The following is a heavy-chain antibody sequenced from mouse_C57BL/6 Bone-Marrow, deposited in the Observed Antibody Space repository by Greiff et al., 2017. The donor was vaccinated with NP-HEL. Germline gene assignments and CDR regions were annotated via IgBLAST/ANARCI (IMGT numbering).Heavy chain of an antibody. CDR1: GFSLTSYG. V-gene: IGHV2-9*01. CDR2: IWGGGST. CDR3: AEHDYYGSSPYYAMDY. Sequence: VQLQESGPGLVAPSQSLSITCTVSGFSLTSYGVHWVRQPPGKGLEWLGVIWGGGSTNYNSALMSRLSISKDNSKSQVFLKMNSLQTDDAAMYYCAEHDYYGSSPYYAMDYWGQGASVTVSS. D-gene: IGHD1-1*01. J-gene: IGHJ4*01.